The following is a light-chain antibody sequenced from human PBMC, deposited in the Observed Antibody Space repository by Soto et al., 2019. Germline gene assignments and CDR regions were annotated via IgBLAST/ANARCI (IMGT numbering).Light chain of an antibody. CDR1: QSVTSNY. V-gene: IGKV3-20*01. Sequence: EIVLTQSPGTLSLSPGDRATLSCRASQSVTSNYLAWYQQKPGQAPRLLLYGASRRAIGIPDRFSGSGSGTDFTLTISRLEPEDFAVYYCQQYGTSPPLTFGGGTKVEIK. J-gene: IGKJ4*01. CDR3: QQYGTSPPLT. CDR2: GAS.